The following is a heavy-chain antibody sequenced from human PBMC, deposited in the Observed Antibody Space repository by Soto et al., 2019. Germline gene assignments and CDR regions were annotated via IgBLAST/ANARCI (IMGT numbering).Heavy chain of an antibody. CDR3: AGPNLDYGDYGAGDDYYYMDV. V-gene: IGHV3-21*01. CDR2: ISSSSSYI. CDR1: GFTFSSYS. J-gene: IGHJ6*03. Sequence: PGGSLRLSCAASGFTFSSYSMNWVRQAPGKGLEWVSSISSSSSYIYYADSVKGRFTISRDNAKNSLYLQMNSLRAEDTAVYYCAGPNLDYGDYGAGDDYYYMDVWGKGTTVTVSS. D-gene: IGHD4-17*01.